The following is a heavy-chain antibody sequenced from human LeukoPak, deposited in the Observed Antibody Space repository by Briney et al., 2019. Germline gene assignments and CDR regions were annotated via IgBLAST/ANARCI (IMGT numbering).Heavy chain of an antibody. CDR1: GFTFSSYG. J-gene: IGHJ6*02. D-gene: IGHD2-2*01. V-gene: IGHV3-30*03. Sequence: GGSLRLSCAASGFTFSSYGMHWVRQAPGKGLEWVAVISYDGSNKYYADSVKGRFTISRDNAKNSLYLQMNSLRAEDTAVYYCARYLLSVPYGYYYYGMDVWGQGTTVTVSS. CDR3: ARYLLSVPYGYYYYGMDV. CDR2: ISYDGSNK.